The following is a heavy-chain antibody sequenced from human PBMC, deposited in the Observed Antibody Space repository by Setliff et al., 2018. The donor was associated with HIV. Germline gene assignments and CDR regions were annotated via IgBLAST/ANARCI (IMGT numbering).Heavy chain of an antibody. J-gene: IGHJ6*03. CDR1: GGSISRSRNY. CDR3: NIYYYYYMDV. V-gene: IGHV4-39*07. CDR2: IFYSGST. Sequence: SETLSLTCTASGGSISRSRNYWGWIRQPPGKGLEWIGSIFYSGSTYYNPSLKSRVTISVDTSKNQFSLNLSSVTASDTAVYYCNIYYYYYMDVWGKGTTVTVSS.